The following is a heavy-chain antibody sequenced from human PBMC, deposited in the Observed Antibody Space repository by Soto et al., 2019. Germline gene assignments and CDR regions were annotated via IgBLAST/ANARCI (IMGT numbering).Heavy chain of an antibody. D-gene: IGHD2-2*01. J-gene: IGHJ6*02. V-gene: IGHV3-23*01. CDR3: AKDIVVVPAAMGGMDV. Sequence: EVQLLESGGGLVQPGGSLRLSCAASGFTFSSYAMSWVRQAPGKGLEWVSAISGSGGSTYYADSVKGRFTISRDNSKNTLYLQMNSRRAEDTAVYYCAKDIVVVPAAMGGMDVWGQGTTVTVSS. CDR2: ISGSGGST. CDR1: GFTFSSYA.